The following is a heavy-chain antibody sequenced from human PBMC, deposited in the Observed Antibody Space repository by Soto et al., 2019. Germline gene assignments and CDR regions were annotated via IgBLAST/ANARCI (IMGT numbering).Heavy chain of an antibody. CDR3: ATALGSGGHVGTN. D-gene: IGHD2-15*01. V-gene: IGHV3-11*01. Sequence: TDGSRRLSCTSSGFAFSYYYMSWIRQAPGKGLGWVSYISSSGATVYYADSVEGRFTISRDNAKQSLYLQMNSLRAEDTAVYFWATALGSGGHVGTNWGQGTLEAVSS. CDR2: ISSSGATV. CDR1: GFAFSYYY. J-gene: IGHJ1*01.